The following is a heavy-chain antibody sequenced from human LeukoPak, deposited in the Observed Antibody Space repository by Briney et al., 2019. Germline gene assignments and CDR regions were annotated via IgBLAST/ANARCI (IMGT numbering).Heavy chain of an antibody. V-gene: IGHV3-21*01. J-gene: IGHJ4*02. D-gene: IGHD6-19*01. Sequence: GGSLRLSCAASGFTFSSYAMHWVRQAPGKGLEWVSSISSSSSYIYYADSVKGRFTISRDNAKNSLYLQMNSLRADDTAVYYCARVGYSSGWRAPDFDYWGQGTLVTVSS. CDR3: ARVGYSSGWRAPDFDY. CDR2: ISSSSSYI. CDR1: GFTFSSYA.